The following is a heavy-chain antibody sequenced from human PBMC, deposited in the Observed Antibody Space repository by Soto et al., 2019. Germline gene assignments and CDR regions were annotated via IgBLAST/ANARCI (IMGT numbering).Heavy chain of an antibody. CDR2: IRSKTDGGTT. J-gene: IGHJ4*02. D-gene: IGHD6-19*01. V-gene: IGHV3-15*01. CDR3: TTGHSSGLY. CDR1: GLTFNNAW. Sequence: VQLVESGGGLVRPGGSLRLSCAASGLTFNNAWMTWVRQAPGKGLEWVGHIRSKTDGGTTDYAAPVRGRFTLSRDDSKNTVYLEMNSLETEDTAKYYCTTGHSSGLYWGQGTLVTVSS.